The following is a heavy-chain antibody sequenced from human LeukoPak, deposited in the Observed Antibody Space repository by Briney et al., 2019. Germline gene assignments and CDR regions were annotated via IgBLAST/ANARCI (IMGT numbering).Heavy chain of an antibody. CDR3: ASLFQLGEYCSSTSCYDWYSDL. V-gene: IGHV4-30-4*08. D-gene: IGHD2-2*01. CDR2: IYYSGST. J-gene: IGHJ2*01. Sequence: SETLSLTCTVSGGSISSGGYYWSWIRQHPGKGLEWIGYIYYSGSTYYNPSLESRVTISVDTSKNQFSLKLSSVTAADTAVYYCASLFQLGEYCSSTSCYDWYSDLWGRGTLVTVSS. CDR1: GGSISSGGYY.